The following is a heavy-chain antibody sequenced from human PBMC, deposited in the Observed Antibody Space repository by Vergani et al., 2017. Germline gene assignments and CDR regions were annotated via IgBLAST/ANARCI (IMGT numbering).Heavy chain of an antibody. D-gene: IGHD4-11*01. CDR3: ASVNTETNGHLYYYYYMDV. CDR2: IDHTGRP. Sequence: QVQLQQWGGGLLKPSETLSLTCVVNGGSFTSYHWTWIRQSPGEGLEWVGDIDHTGRPDYNPSLKCRLTMSVDKSRNQFSLTLNSVTATDTAIYFCASVNTETNGHLYYYYYMDVWGQGTAVTVS. V-gene: IGHV4-34*01. J-gene: IGHJ6*03. CDR1: GGSFTSYH.